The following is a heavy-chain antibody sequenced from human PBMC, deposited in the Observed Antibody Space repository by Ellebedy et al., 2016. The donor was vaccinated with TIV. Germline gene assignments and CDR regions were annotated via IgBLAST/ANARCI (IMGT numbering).Heavy chain of an antibody. Sequence: GESLKISCAASGFTFSSYYMQWVHQVPGKGLEWVSRIDADGSSTTYADSVTGRFASSRDNAKNTLYLQMNGLRVEDTAVYYCARDRSNIAATGRGVDYWGQGTLVIVSS. V-gene: IGHV3-74*01. J-gene: IGHJ4*02. CDR2: IDADGSST. D-gene: IGHD6-13*01. CDR1: GFTFSSYY. CDR3: ARDRSNIAATGRGVDY.